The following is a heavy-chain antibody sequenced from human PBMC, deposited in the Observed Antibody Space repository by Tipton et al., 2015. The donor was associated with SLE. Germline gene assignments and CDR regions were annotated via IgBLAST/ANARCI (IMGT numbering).Heavy chain of an antibody. Sequence: TLSLTCAVYGGSFSGYYWSWIRQPPGKGLEWIGEINHSGSTNYNPSPKSRVTISVDTSKNQFSLKLSSVTAADTAVYYCARTQGPAAFDYWGQGTLVTVSS. V-gene: IGHV4-34*09. CDR1: GGSFSGYY. J-gene: IGHJ4*02. CDR2: INHSGST. CDR3: ARTQGPAAFDY. D-gene: IGHD6-13*01.